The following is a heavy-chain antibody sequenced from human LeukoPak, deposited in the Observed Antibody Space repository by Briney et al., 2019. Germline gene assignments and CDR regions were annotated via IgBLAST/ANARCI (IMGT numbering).Heavy chain of an antibody. CDR1: GGSISSSSYY. D-gene: IGHD6-19*01. CDR2: IYYSGST. V-gene: IGHV4-39*07. CDR3: ARGTSGWYEGDY. J-gene: IGHJ4*02. Sequence: SETLSLTCTVSGGSISSSSYYWGWIRQPPGKGLEWIGSIYYSGSTNYNPSLKSRVTISLDTSKNQFSLKLSSVTAADTAVYYCARGTSGWYEGDYWGQGTLVTVSS.